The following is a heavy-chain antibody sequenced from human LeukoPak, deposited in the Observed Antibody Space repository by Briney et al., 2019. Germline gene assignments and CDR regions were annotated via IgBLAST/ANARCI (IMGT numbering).Heavy chain of an antibody. Sequence: PGGSLRLSCAASGFTFSDYYMSWIRQAPGKGLEWVSYISSSSSYTNYADSVKGRFTISRGNAKNSLYLQMNSLRAEDTAVCYCARGVDYYDSSGRTNWFDPWGQGTLVTVSS. CDR3: ARGVDYYDSSGRTNWFDP. D-gene: IGHD3-22*01. CDR2: ISSSSSYT. V-gene: IGHV3-11*03. J-gene: IGHJ5*02. CDR1: GFTFSDYY.